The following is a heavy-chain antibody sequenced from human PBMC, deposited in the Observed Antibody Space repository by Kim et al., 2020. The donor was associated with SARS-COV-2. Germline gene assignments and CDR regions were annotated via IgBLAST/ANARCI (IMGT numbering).Heavy chain of an antibody. V-gene: IGHV4-39*01. Sequence: SETLSLTCTVSGGSISSSSYYWGWIRQPPGKGLEWIGSIYYSGSTYYNPSLKSRVTISVDTSKNQFSLKLSSVTAADTAVYYCVEIAAAGPSPFDYWGQGTLVTVSS. D-gene: IGHD6-13*01. CDR1: GGSISSSSYY. J-gene: IGHJ4*02. CDR3: VEIAAAGPSPFDY. CDR2: IYYSGST.